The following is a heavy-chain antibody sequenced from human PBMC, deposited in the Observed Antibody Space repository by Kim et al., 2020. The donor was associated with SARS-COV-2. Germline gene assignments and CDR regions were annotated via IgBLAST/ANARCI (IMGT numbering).Heavy chain of an antibody. D-gene: IGHD3-10*01. V-gene: IGHV1-46*01. CDR2: INPSGGST. CDR1: GYTFTSYY. J-gene: IGHJ4*02. CDR3: ARERTITMVRGVMAY. Sequence: ASVKVSCKASGYTFTSYYMHWVRQAPGQGLEWMGIINPSGGSTSYAQKFQGRVTMTRDTSTSTVYMELSSLRSEDTAVYYCARERTITMVRGVMAYWGQGTLVTVSS.